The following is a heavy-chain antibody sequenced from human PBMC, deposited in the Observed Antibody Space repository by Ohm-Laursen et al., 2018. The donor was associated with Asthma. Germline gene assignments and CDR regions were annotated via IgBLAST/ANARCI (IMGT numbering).Heavy chain of an antibody. J-gene: IGHJ4*02. CDR3: ARDAGYSSGWYGDY. Sequence: VSSVKVSCKASGGTFSSYAISWVRQAPGQGLEWMGGIIPIFGTANYAQKFQGRVTITADESTSTAYMELSSLRSEDTAVYYCARDAGYSSGWYGDYWGQGTLVTVSS. D-gene: IGHD6-19*01. CDR2: IIPIFGTA. CDR1: GGTFSSYA. V-gene: IGHV1-69*01.